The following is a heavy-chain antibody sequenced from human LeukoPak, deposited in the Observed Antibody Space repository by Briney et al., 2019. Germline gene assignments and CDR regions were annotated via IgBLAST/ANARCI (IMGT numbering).Heavy chain of an antibody. V-gene: IGHV1-2*02. CDR1: GYTFTGYY. CDR3: ARNVITRPGWELLRIFDY. CDR2: INPNSGGT. J-gene: IGHJ4*02. Sequence: GASVKVSCKASGYTFTGYYMHWVRQAPGQGLEWMGWINPNSGGTNYAQKFQGRVTMTRDTSISTAYMELSRLRSDDTAVYYCARNVITRPGWELLRIFDYWGQGTLVTVSS. D-gene: IGHD1-26*01.